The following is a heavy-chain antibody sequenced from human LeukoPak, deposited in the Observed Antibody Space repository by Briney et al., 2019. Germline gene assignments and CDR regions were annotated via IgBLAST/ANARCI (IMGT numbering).Heavy chain of an antibody. V-gene: IGHV3-11*01. CDR1: GFTFSDYY. D-gene: IGHD3-10*01. Sequence: PGGSLRLSCAASGFTFSDYYMSGIRQPPGKGLEWVSYISSSGTTIYYADSARGRFTVSRDNAKNSLYLQMDSLSAEDTAVYYCASLRGVNRWGQGALVTVSS. J-gene: IGHJ4*02. CDR3: ASLRGVNR. CDR2: ISSSGTTI.